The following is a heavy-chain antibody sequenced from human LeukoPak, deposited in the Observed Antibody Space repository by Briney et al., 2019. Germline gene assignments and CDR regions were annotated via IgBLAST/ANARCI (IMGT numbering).Heavy chain of an antibody. CDR3: ARGWAYYYGSGRPDY. Sequence: ASVKVSCKASGGTFSSYAISWVRQAPGQGLEWMGWINPNSGGTNYAQKFQGRVTMTRDTSISTAYMELSRLRSDDTAVYYCARGWAYYYGSGRPDYWGQGTLVTVSS. J-gene: IGHJ4*02. CDR1: GGTFSSYA. CDR2: INPNSGGT. V-gene: IGHV1-2*02. D-gene: IGHD3-10*01.